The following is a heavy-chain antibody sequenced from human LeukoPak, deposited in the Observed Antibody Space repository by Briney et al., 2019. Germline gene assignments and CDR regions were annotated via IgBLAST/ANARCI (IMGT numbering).Heavy chain of an antibody. D-gene: IGHD4-23*01. J-gene: IGHJ4*02. V-gene: IGHV4-39*07. CDR2: IFYDGSS. CDR1: SGSIRNSNYY. CDR3: ARGYGGIPFDY. Sequence: SETLSLTCTVSSGSIRNSNYYWGWIRQPPGKGLEWIGSIFYDGSSDYNPSLKSRFTISVDTSKNQFSLKLSSVTAADTAVYYCARGYGGIPFDYWGQGTLVTVSS.